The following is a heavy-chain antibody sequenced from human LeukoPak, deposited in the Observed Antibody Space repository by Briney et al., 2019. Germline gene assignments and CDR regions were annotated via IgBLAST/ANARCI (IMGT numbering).Heavy chain of an antibody. J-gene: IGHJ4*02. CDR3: AREWKVGATTWGFDY. CDR2: ISSSGSTI. Sequence: GGSLRLSCAASGFTFSSYEMNWVRQAPGKGLDWVSYISSSGSTIYYADSVKGRFTISRDNAKNSLYLQMNCLRAEDTAVYFCAREWKVGATTWGFDYWGQGTLVTVSS. V-gene: IGHV3-48*03. D-gene: IGHD1-26*01. CDR1: GFTFSSYE.